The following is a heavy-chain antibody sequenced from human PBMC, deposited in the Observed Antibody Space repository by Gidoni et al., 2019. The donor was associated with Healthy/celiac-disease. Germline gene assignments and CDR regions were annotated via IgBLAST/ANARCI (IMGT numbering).Heavy chain of an antibody. J-gene: IGHJ4*02. D-gene: IGHD3-3*01. CDR1: GFTFSDYA. V-gene: IGHV3-64*01. CDR3: ARGARGDDFWSGYYVDY. Sequence: EVHLVESGGGLVQPGGSLRLSCAASGFTFSDYARHWVRQAPGKGLEYVSAISTNGISTYYANSVKGRFTISRDNSKNTLYLQMGSLRAEDMAVYYCARGARGDDFWSGYYVDYWGQGTLVTVSS. CDR2: ISTNGIST.